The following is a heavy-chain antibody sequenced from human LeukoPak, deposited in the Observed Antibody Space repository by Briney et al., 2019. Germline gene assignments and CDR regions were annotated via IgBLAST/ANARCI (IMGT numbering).Heavy chain of an antibody. J-gene: IGHJ4*02. D-gene: IGHD6-13*01. CDR2: VFDSGGT. CDR1: GGSISNYW. V-gene: IGHV4-59*01. Sequence: SETLSLTCTVYGGSISNYWWSWIRQPPGKGLEWIGYVFDSGGTNYNPSLKSRVTISVDTSKKQCSLKLSSVTAAATAVYYCARGYSSSWNYFDYWGQGTLVTVSS. CDR3: ARGYSSSWNYFDY.